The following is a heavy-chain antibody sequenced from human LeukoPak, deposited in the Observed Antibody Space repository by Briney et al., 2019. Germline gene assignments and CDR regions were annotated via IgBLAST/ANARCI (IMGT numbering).Heavy chain of an antibody. V-gene: IGHV3-48*01. Sequence: PGGSLRLSCAASGFTFSIYSMNWVRQTPGKGLEWVSYISTSSSTIYYADSVKGRFTISRDNVKNSLYLQMNSLRAEDTAVYYCVKYYHDSSGYSHFDYWGQGTLVTVSS. D-gene: IGHD3-22*01. CDR1: GFTFSIYS. J-gene: IGHJ4*02. CDR3: VKYYHDSSGYSHFDY. CDR2: ISTSSSTI.